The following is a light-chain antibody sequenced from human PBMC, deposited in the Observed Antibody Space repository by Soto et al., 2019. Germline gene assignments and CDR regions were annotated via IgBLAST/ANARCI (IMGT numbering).Light chain of an antibody. Sequence: DIQMTQSPSTLSASVGDRVTITCRASQSISSWLAWYKLKPGKAPKLLIYKAASLESGVPSRFSGSGSGTEFTLTISSLQPDDIANYYCQQYSSYSRTFGQGTKVEIK. CDR1: QSISSW. V-gene: IGKV1-5*03. CDR2: KAA. CDR3: QQYSSYSRT. J-gene: IGKJ1*01.